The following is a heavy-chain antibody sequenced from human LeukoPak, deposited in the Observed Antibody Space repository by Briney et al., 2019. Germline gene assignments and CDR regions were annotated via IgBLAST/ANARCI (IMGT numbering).Heavy chain of an antibody. V-gene: IGHV4-31*03. CDR1: GGSISSGGYY. J-gene: IGHJ5*02. CDR2: IYYSGTT. Sequence: PSQTLSLTCTVSGGSISSGGYYWSWLRQHPGKGLEWIGYIYYSGTTYYNPSLKSRVTISVDTSKNQFSLRLSSVTAADTAVYYCASFSGIGGNWFDPWGQGTLVTVSS. D-gene: IGHD6-13*01. CDR3: ASFSGIGGNWFDP.